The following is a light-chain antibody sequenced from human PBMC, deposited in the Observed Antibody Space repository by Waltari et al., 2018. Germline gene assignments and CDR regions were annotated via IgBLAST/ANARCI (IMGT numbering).Light chain of an antibody. Sequence: QSALTQPRSVSGSPGQSVTISCTRPTRAVVGYHHVSRFQQHPGKAPKLIIYDVSERPSGVPDRFSGSKSDNTASLTISGLQAEDEADYYCCSYAGSYTYVFGSGTKVTVL. CDR3: CSYAGSYTYV. CDR2: DVS. V-gene: IGLV2-11*01. J-gene: IGLJ1*01. CDR1: TRAVVGYHH.